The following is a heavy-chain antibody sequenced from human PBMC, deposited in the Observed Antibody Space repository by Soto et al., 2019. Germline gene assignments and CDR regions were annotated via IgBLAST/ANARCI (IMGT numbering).Heavy chain of an antibody. Sequence: QVQLVQSGAEEKKPGASVKVSCKASGYTFTSYAMHWLRQAPGQRLEWMGWINAGNGNTKYSQKFQGRVTITRDTSASTAYMELSSLRSEDTAVYYCARDLYSNSGSGWFDPWGQGTLVTVSS. V-gene: IGHV1-3*05. J-gene: IGHJ5*02. CDR3: ARDLYSNSGSGWFDP. CDR1: GYTFTSYA. CDR2: INAGNGNT. D-gene: IGHD4-4*01.